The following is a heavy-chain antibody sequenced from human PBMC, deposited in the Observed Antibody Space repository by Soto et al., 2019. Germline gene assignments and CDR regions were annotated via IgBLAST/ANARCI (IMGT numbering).Heavy chain of an antibody. CDR1: GGAISSYY. V-gene: IGHV4-59*01. D-gene: IGHD5-12*01. CDR2: IYYSGST. CDR3: ARMPGEWLRSPYYYYMDV. Sequence: SETLSLTCTVSGGAISSYYWSWIRQPPGKGLEWIGNIYYSGSTNYNPSLKGRVTMSVDTSKNQFSLKVTSVTAADTAVYYCARMPGEWLRSPYYYYMDVWGKGTTVTVSS. J-gene: IGHJ6*03.